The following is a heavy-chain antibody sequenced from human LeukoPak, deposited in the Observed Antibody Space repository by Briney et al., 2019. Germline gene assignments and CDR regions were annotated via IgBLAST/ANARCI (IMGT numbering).Heavy chain of an antibody. J-gene: IGHJ6*04. V-gene: IGHV1-46*01. D-gene: IGHD6-13*01. CDR2: ITPSNGFT. CDR1: GYTFTGYH. CDR3: ARAGDSNWANYYYGLDV. Sequence: ASVKVSCKASGYTFTGYHIHWVRQAPGQGLEWMGIITPSNGFTTHAQKFQGRLTMTRDTSTSTVHMELNSLTSEDTAVYYCARAGDSNWANYYYGLDVWGKGTTVTVSS.